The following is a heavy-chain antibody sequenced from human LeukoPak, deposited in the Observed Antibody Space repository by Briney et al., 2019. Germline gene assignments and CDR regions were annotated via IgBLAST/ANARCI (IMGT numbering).Heavy chain of an antibody. D-gene: IGHD1-26*01. J-gene: IGHJ5*02. V-gene: IGHV4-4*09. CDR1: GGSISSYY. CDR3: ARHSPQGWFDP. Sequence: SETLSHTCTVSGGSISSYYWSWIRQPPGQGLEWIGYIYTSGSTNYNPSLKSRVTISVDTSKNQFSLKLSSVTAADTAVYYCARHSPQGWFDPWGQGTLVTVSS. CDR2: IYTSGST.